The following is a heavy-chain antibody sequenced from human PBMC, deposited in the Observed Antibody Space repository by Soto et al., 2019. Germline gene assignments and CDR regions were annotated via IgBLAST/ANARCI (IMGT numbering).Heavy chain of an antibody. D-gene: IGHD1-26*01. V-gene: IGHV3-11*01. CDR1: GFSFNDYY. CDR2: ISGSGRTI. Sequence: QVRLVESGGGLVKPAGSLRLSCGASGFSFNDYYMSWIRQAPGKGLEWISYISGSGRTISYADSVKGRFTISSDNAKSSLYLHLNNLTAEDTAVYFCARDLGNCFDYWGRGTLVTVSS. J-gene: IGHJ4*02. CDR3: ARDLGNCFDY.